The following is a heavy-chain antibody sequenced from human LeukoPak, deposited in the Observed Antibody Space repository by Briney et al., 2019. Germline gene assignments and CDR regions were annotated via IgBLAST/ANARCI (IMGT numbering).Heavy chain of an antibody. CDR1: GFTFSSYA. CDR3: AKQPIAAAGTYYFDY. D-gene: IGHD6-13*01. Sequence: GGSLRLSCAASGFTFSSYAMSWVRQAPGKGLEWVSATSGSGGSTYYADSVKGRFTISRDNSKNTLYLQMNSLRAEDTAVYYCAKQPIAAAGTYYFDYWGQGTLVTVSS. J-gene: IGHJ4*02. CDR2: TSGSGGST. V-gene: IGHV3-23*01.